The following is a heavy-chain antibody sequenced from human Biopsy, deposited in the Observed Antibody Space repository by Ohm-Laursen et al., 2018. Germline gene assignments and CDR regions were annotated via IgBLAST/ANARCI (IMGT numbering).Heavy chain of an antibody. V-gene: IGHV1-18*01. Sequence: ASVKVSCKGSGYIFTSFGVSWVRPAPGHGLEWMGWVSTYNGNTEYEQKFQGRVTMTTDTSANTAYMELRSLRSDDTAVYFCARVREGGLLDYWGQGILVTVSS. D-gene: IGHD3-16*01. J-gene: IGHJ4*02. CDR2: VSTYNGNT. CDR3: ARVREGGLLDY. CDR1: GYIFTSFG.